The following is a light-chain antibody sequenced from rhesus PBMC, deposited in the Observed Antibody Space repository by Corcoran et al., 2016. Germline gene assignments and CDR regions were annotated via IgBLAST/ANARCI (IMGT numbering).Light chain of an antibody. CDR2: GAS. Sequence: EIVMTQSPATLSLSPGERATLSCRASQSVSRYVAWYQQQPEQAPRLLNYGASRMDTGIPDRFIGSGSGTDFTLSISSLEPEDFAVYYCQQYSNWPLTFGGGTKVEIK. V-gene: IGKV3S9*01. CDR1: QSVSRY. J-gene: IGKJ4*01. CDR3: QQYSNWPLT.